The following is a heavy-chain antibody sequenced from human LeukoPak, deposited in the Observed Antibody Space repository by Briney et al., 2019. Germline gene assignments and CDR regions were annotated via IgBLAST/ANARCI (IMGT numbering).Heavy chain of an antibody. V-gene: IGHV3-23*01. CDR2: ISGSGGST. Sequence: GGSLRLSCAASGFTFSSYGMSWVRQAPGKGLEWVSAISGSGGSTYYADSVKGRFTISRDNSKNTLYLQMNSLRAEDTAVYYCAKDWAGIVGATAFDYWGQGTLVTVSS. CDR1: GFTFSSYG. J-gene: IGHJ4*02. D-gene: IGHD1-26*01. CDR3: AKDWAGIVGATAFDY.